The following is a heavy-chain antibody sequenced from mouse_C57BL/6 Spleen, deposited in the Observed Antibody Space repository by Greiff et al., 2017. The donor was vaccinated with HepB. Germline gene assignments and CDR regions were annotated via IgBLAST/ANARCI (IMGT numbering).Heavy chain of an antibody. CDR2: IHPSDSDT. J-gene: IGHJ4*01. V-gene: IGHV1-74*01. Sequence: QVQLQQSGAELVKPGASVKVSCKASGYTFTSYWMHWVKQRPGQGLEWIGRIHPSDSDTNYNQKFKGKATLTVDKSSSTAYMQLSSLTSEDSAVYYCAIRDVPYYYAMDYWGQGTSVTVSS. CDR3: AIRDVPYYYAMDY. CDR1: GYTFTSYW. D-gene: IGHD6-1*01.